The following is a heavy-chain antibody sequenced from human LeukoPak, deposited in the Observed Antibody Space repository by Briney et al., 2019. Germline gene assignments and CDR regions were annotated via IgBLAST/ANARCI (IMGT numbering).Heavy chain of an antibody. CDR1: GGSFSGYY. CDR3: ARKANGDYLQSAFDI. CDR2: INHSGST. Sequence: SETLSLTCAVYGGSFSGYYWSWIRQPPGKGLEWIGEINHSGSTNYNPSLKSRVTISVDTSKNQFSLKLSSVTAADTAVYYCARKANGDYLQSAFDIWGQGTMVTVSS. V-gene: IGHV4-34*01. D-gene: IGHD4-17*01. J-gene: IGHJ3*02.